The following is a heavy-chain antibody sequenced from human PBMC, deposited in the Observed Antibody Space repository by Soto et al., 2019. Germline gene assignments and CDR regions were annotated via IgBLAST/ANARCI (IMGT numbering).Heavy chain of an antibody. D-gene: IGHD3-3*01. Sequence: SVKVSCKASGGTFSSYTISWVRQAPGQGLEWTGRIIPILGIANYAQKFQGRVTITADKSTSTAYMELSSLRSEDTAVYYCARDMPGLNVPYLEPWGQGTMVTVSS. CDR2: IIPILGIA. J-gene: IGHJ3*01. CDR1: GGTFSSYT. V-gene: IGHV1-69*04. CDR3: ARDMPGLNVPYLEP.